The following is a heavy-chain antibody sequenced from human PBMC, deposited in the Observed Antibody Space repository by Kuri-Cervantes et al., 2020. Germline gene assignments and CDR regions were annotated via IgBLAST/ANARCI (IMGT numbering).Heavy chain of an antibody. CDR1: GGSISSYY. D-gene: IGHD6-6*01. CDR2: IYYSGST. V-gene: IGHV4-59*01. Sequence: SETLSLTCTVSGGSISSYYWSWIRQPPGKGLEWIGYIYYSGSTNYNPSLKSRVTISVDTSKNQFSPKLSSVTAADTAVYYCARDSSSCYYYGMDVWGQGTTVTVSS. J-gene: IGHJ6*02. CDR3: ARDSSSCYYYGMDV.